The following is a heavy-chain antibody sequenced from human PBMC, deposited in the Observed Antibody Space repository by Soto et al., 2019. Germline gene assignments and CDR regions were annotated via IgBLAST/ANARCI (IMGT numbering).Heavy chain of an antibody. J-gene: IGHJ3*02. D-gene: IGHD3-16*02. Sequence: QVQLVQSGAEVKKPGSSVKVSCKASGGTFSSYTISWVRQAPGQGLEWMGRIIPILGIANYAQKFQGRVTITADKSTSTAYMELSSVRSEDTAVYYCASDDYIWGSYRPTHDAFDIWGQGTMVTVSS. CDR2: IIPILGIA. CDR3: ASDDYIWGSYRPTHDAFDI. V-gene: IGHV1-69*02. CDR1: GGTFSSYT.